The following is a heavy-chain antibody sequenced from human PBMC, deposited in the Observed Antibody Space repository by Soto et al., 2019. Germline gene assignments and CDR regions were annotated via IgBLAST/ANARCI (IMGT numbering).Heavy chain of an antibody. CDR3: ARDRRGGDAFDI. D-gene: IGHD3-10*01. J-gene: IGHJ3*02. CDR1: GFTFSSYS. Sequence: GSLRLSCAASGFTFSSYSMNWVRQATGKGLEWVSAIGTAGDTYYPGSVKGRFTISRENAKNSLYLQMNSLRAGDTAVYYCARDRRGGDAFDIWGQGTMVTVSS. CDR2: IGTAGDT. V-gene: IGHV3-13*01.